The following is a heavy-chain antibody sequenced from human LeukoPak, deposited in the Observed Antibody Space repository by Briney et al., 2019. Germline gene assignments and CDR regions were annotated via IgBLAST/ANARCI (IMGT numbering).Heavy chain of an antibody. CDR2: IYHSGST. CDR1: GGSISSDHW. V-gene: IGHV4-4*02. Sequence: SGTLSLTCAVSGGSISSDHWWYWVRPPRGEGLEWIGEIYHSGSTTYSPSLKRRVTILVDNSKKQFSLKLTSVTATDTAVYYCVRDNDHGSENYSTVSCDPWGQGALVTVSS. J-gene: IGHJ5*02. D-gene: IGHD6-13*01. CDR3: VRDNDHGSENYSTVSCDP.